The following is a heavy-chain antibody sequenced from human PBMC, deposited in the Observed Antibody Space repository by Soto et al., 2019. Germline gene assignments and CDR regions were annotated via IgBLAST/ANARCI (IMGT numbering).Heavy chain of an antibody. CDR3: AREGYYGSGSYYNGENYYYYGMDV. Sequence: QVQLVQSGAEVKKPGASVKVSCKASGYTFTSYGISWVRQAPGQGLEWMGWISAYNGNTNYAQKLQGRVTMTTDTSPSTAYMELRSLRSDDTAVYYCAREGYYGSGSYYNGENYYYYGMDVWGQGTTVTVSS. CDR1: GYTFTSYG. D-gene: IGHD3-10*01. CDR2: ISAYNGNT. J-gene: IGHJ6*02. V-gene: IGHV1-18*01.